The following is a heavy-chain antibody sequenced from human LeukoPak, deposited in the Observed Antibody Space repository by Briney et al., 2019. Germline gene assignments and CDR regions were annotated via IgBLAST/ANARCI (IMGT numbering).Heavy chain of an antibody. CDR3: ASGGDTRTAAGTRWFDP. CDR2: INHSGST. Sequence: PSETLSLTCAVYGGSFSGYYWSWIRQPPGKGLEWIGEINHSGSTNYNPSLKSRVTISEDTSKNQFSLKLSSVTAADTAVYYCASGGDTRTAAGTRWFDPWGQGTLVTVSS. V-gene: IGHV4-34*01. CDR1: GGSFSGYY. J-gene: IGHJ5*02. D-gene: IGHD6-13*01.